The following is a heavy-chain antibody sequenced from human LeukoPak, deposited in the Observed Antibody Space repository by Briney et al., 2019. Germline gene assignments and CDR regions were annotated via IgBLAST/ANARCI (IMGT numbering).Heavy chain of an antibody. V-gene: IGHV3-33*01. CDR1: GFTFSSYG. CDR2: IWYDGSNK. CDR3: ARERRGLSSSWYGGYPYYGMDV. J-gene: IGHJ6*02. Sequence: GRSLRLPCAASGFTFSSYGMHWVRQAPGKGLEWVAVIWYDGSNKYYADSVKGRFTISRDNSKNTLYLQTNSLRAEDTAVYYCARERRGLSSSWYGGYPYYGMDVWGQGTTVTVSS. D-gene: IGHD6-13*01.